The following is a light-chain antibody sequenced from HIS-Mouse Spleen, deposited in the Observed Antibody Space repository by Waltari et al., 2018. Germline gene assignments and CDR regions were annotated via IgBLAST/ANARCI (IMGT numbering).Light chain of an antibody. CDR3: QQYNNWPPWT. J-gene: IGKJ1*01. V-gene: IGKV3-15*01. CDR2: GAS. Sequence: EIVMTQSPATLSVSPGERATLSCRASQIVSSNLAWYQQKPAQAPRLLIYGASTRATGIPARFSGSGSGTEFTLTISSMQSEDFAVYYCQQYNNWPPWTFGQGTKVEIK. CDR1: QIVSSN.